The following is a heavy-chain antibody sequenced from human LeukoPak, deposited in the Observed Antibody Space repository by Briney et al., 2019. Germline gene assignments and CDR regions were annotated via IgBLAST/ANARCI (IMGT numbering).Heavy chain of an antibody. Sequence: GGALRLSCAASGFTFSSYWMSWVRQAPGKGLEWVANIKQDGSEKYYVDSVKGRFTISRDNAKNSLYLQMNSLRAEDTAVYYCARMGFDWLLAYWGQGTLVTVSS. D-gene: IGHD3-9*01. CDR3: ARMGFDWLLAY. CDR1: GFTFSSYW. V-gene: IGHV3-7*03. CDR2: IKQDGSEK. J-gene: IGHJ4*02.